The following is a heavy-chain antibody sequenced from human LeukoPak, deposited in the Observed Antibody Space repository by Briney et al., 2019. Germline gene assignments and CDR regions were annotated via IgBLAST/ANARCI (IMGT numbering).Heavy chain of an antibody. V-gene: IGHV3-23*01. CDR1: GFTFGSYT. CDR3: AKDGGLWVSAHWGDS. J-gene: IGHJ4*02. D-gene: IGHD7-27*01. CDR2: ITTGGPNT. Sequence: GGSLRLSCTASGFTFGSYTMSWVRQAPGKGLKWVSTITTGGPNTYYADSVKGRFTVSRDDSKNTLYLQMNSLRAEDTAVYYCAKDGGLWVSAHWGDSWGRGTLVTVSS.